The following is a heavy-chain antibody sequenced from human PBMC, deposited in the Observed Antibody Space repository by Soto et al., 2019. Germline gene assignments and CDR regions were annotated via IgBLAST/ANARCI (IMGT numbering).Heavy chain of an antibody. CDR3: ARIRVRTTISGVSGYYYGIDV. D-gene: IGHD3-9*01. CDR1: GFSLSTSGMC. V-gene: IGHV2-70*01. CDR2: IDCDDDT. Sequence: SGPTLVNPTQTLTLTCTFSGFSLSTSGMCVSWIRQPPGKALEWLALIDCDDDTYYSTSLKTRLTISKDTSKNQVVLTMTSMDPVDTATFYCARIRVRTTISGVSGYYYGIDVWGQGTTVTVSS. J-gene: IGHJ6*02.